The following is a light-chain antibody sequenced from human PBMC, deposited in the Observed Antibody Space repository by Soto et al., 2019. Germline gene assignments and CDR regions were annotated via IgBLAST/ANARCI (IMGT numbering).Light chain of an antibody. J-gene: IGKJ1*01. Sequence: DIQMTQSPSSLSASVGDRVIITCRASQGIGDDLGWYQQKPGKAPKRLIYAASSLQSGVPSRFSGSGSGTDFTLTISSLQPDDFSSYYCLQQNNFTWTFGPGTNVELK. CDR3: LQQNNFTWT. CDR1: QGIGDD. V-gene: IGKV1-17*01. CDR2: AAS.